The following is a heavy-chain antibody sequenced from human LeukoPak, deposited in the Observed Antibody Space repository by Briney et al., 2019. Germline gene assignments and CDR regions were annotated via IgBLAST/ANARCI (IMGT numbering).Heavy chain of an antibody. V-gene: IGHV4-59*01. J-gene: IGHJ4*02. CDR1: GVSISSYY. CDR3: AGGNFYDSRGHPYHFHF. D-gene: IGHD3-22*01. Sequence: PSETLSLTCTVSGVSISSYYWSWIRQPPGKRLEWIGYIYYSENTNYNSSLKSRVTISEDTSKNQFSLKLTSVTAADTAVYYCAGGNFYDSRGHPYHFHFWGQGTLVTVSS. CDR2: IYYSENT.